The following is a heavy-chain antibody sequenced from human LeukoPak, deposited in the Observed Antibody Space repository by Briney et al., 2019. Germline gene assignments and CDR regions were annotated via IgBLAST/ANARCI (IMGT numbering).Heavy chain of an antibody. CDR2: IYSDDTT. V-gene: IGHV3-53*01. J-gene: IGHJ3*02. CDR1: GFTVSSNH. CDR3: ARGGWGGSYFDAFDI. D-gene: IGHD1-26*01. Sequence: GGSLRLSCAASGFTVSSNHMSWVRQAPGKGLEWVSVIYSDDTTYSADSVKGRFTISRDNSKNTLYLQMNSLRAEDTAVYYCARGGWGGSYFDAFDIWGQGTMVTVSS.